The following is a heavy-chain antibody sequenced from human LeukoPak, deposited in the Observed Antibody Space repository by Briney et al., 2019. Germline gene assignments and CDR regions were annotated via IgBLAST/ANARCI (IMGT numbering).Heavy chain of an antibody. Sequence: SETLSLTCTVSGGSISNYYWSWIRQPPGKGLEWIGYIYYSGSTNYNPSLKSRVTISVDTSKNQFSLKLSSVTAADTAVYYCARATVTSPFDYWGQGTLVTVSS. CDR3: ARATVTSPFDY. CDR2: IYYSGST. J-gene: IGHJ4*02. CDR1: GGSISNYY. D-gene: IGHD4-17*01. V-gene: IGHV4-59*01.